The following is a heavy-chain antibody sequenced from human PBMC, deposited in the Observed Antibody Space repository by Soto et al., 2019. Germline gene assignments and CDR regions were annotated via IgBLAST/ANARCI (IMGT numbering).Heavy chain of an antibody. CDR1: GFTFSVYS. J-gene: IGHJ3*02. V-gene: IGHV3-21*01. CDR3: ARARGSLKEGAFDI. CDR2: ISSSSTYI. D-gene: IGHD3-10*01. Sequence: EVQLVESGGGLVKPGGSLRLSCAASGFTFSVYSMKWVRQAPGKGLEWVSSISSSSTYIYHADSVKGRFTISRDNAKNSLYLQLKSLRAEDTAVYYCARARGSLKEGAFDIWGQGTMVTVSS.